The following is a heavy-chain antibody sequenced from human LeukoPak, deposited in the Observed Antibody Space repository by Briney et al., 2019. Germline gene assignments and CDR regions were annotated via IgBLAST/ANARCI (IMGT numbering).Heavy chain of an antibody. Sequence: ASVKVSCKASGYTFTGYYMHWVRQAPGQGLEWMGRINPNSGGTNYAQKFQGRVTMTRDTSISTAYMELSRLRSDDTAVYYCARDLNYGQLGPGTFDYWGQGTLVTVSS. D-gene: IGHD5-18*01. CDR2: INPNSGGT. CDR3: ARDLNYGQLGPGTFDY. J-gene: IGHJ4*02. V-gene: IGHV1-2*06. CDR1: GYTFTGYY.